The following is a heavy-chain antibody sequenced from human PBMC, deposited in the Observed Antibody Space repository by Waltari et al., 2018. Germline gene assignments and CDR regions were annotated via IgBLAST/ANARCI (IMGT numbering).Heavy chain of an antibody. CDR3: ARGPRYCSSTSCYGRHDY. CDR2: INHSGNT. Sequence: QVQLQQWGAGLLKPSETLSLTCAVYGGSFSGYYWSWIRQPPGQGLEWIGEINHSGNTNYNPSLKSRVTISVDTSKNQFSLKLSSVTAADTAVYYCARGPRYCSSTSCYGRHDYWGQGTLVTVSS. CDR1: GGSFSGYY. V-gene: IGHV4-34*01. J-gene: IGHJ4*02. D-gene: IGHD2-2*01.